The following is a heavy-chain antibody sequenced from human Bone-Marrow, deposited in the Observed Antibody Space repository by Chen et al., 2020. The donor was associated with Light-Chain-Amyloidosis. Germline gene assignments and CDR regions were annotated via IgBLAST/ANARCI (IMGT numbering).Heavy chain of an antibody. CDR3: ARRRDGYNFDY. Sequence: EVQLAQSGPEVKKPGESLKISGKGSGYNFPNYWIGWVRQMPGKGLEWMGVIYPDDSDARYSPSFEGQVTISADKSITTAYLQWRSLKASDTAMYYCARRRDGYNFDYWGQGTLVTVSS. CDR2: IYPDDSDA. J-gene: IGHJ4*02. CDR1: GYNFPNYW. D-gene: IGHD5-12*01. V-gene: IGHV5-51*01.